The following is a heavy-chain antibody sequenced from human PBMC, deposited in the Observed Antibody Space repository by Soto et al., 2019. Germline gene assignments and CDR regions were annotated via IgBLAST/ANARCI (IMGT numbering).Heavy chain of an antibody. CDR3: ARDQVVPAVMACWFVL. J-gene: IGHJ5*02. CDR1: GRSFSRYC. Sequence: SWVKVSRKASGRSFSRYCITWLRNTLGQGLEWMGRIIPILRIANSAQKFQGRVTITADKPTSTAYMQLSSLRSEATAVYYCARDQVVPAVMACWFVLWGQGALVSVSS. V-gene: IGHV1-69*04. CDR2: IIPILRIA. D-gene: IGHD2-2*01.